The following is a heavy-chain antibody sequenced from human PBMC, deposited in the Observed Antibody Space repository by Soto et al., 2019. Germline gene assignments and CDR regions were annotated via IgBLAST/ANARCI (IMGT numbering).Heavy chain of an antibody. CDR3: AGEGVTSSMSLPWMGYHYYGLDV. CDR1: GGTFNSHT. Sequence: QVQLVQSGAEVKKPGSSVKVSCRAPGGTFNSHTISWVRQAPGQGLEWMGGIMPMFGVTNYARKFQGRLTMTANESTTTAYMEVGGRTSEDTAVYYCAGEGVTSSMSLPWMGYHYYGLDVWGQGTTVIVSS. CDR2: IMPMFGVT. J-gene: IGHJ6*02. V-gene: IGHV1-69*12. D-gene: IGHD2-2*01.